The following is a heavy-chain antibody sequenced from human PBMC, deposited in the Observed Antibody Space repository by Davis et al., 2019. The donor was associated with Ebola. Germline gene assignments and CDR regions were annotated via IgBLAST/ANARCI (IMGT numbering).Heavy chain of an antibody. CDR2: ISSSSSSYI. CDR3: ARDGSWDGYFDY. Sequence: GESLKISCAASGFTFSSYSMNWVRQAPGKGLEWVSSISSSSSSYIYYADSVKGRFTISRDNAKNSLYLQMNSLRAEDTAVYYCARDGSWDGYFDYWGQGTLVTVSS. J-gene: IGHJ4*02. D-gene: IGHD1-26*01. CDR1: GFTFSSYS. V-gene: IGHV3-21*01.